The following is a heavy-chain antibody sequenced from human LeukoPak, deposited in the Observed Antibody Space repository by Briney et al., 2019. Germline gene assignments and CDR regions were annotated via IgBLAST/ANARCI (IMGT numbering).Heavy chain of an antibody. V-gene: IGHV3-21*01. D-gene: IGHD3-10*01. CDR3: ARIFGSGSPRPKSHGMDV. CDR2: ISTTGSYI. CDR1: GGSISSSS. Sequence: PSETLSLTCAVSGGSISSSSYYWGWIRQAPGKGLEWVSAISTTGSYIYYADSVKGRFTISRDNAKNSLYLQMNSLRAEDTAVYYCARIFGSGSPRPKSHGMDVWGQGTTVTVSS. J-gene: IGHJ6*02.